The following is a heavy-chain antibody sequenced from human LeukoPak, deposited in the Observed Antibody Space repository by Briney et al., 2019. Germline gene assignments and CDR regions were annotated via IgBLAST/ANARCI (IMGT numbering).Heavy chain of an antibody. CDR1: GDSVSSNSAA. CDR3: ARVSYYYDSSGYLFDY. J-gene: IGHJ4*02. CDR2: TYYRSKWYN. Sequence: SQTLSLTCAISGDSVSSNSAAWNWIRQSPSRGLEWLGRTYYRSKWYNDYAVSVKSRITINPGTSKNQFSLQLNSVTPEDTAVYYCARVSYYYDSSGYLFDYWAREPWSPSPQ. D-gene: IGHD3-22*01. V-gene: IGHV6-1*01.